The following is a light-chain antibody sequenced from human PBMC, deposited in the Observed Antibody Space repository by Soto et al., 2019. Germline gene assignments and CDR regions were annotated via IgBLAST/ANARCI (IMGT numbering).Light chain of an antibody. CDR3: SSYTTSATYV. CDR1: SSDIGTYNY. Sequence: QSAPTQPASVSGSPEQSIAISCTGTSSDIGTYNYVSWYQQHPGKAPKLMIYDVTNRPSGVSDRFSGSKSGNTASLPISGLQAEDEADYSCSSYTTSATYVFGTGTKLTVL. J-gene: IGLJ1*01. V-gene: IGLV2-14*01. CDR2: DVT.